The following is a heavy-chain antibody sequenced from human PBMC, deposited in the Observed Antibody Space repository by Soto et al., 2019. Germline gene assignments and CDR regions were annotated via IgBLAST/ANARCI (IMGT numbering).Heavy chain of an antibody. D-gene: IGHD6-6*01. Sequence: PSETLSLTCTVSGGSISSSSYYWGWIRQPPGKGLEWIGSIYYSGSTYYNPSLKSRVTISVDTSKNQFSLKLSSVTAADTAVYYCARHAAARRGDNWFDPWGQGTLVTVSS. V-gene: IGHV4-39*01. J-gene: IGHJ5*02. CDR1: GGSISSSSYY. CDR2: IYYSGST. CDR3: ARHAAARRGDNWFDP.